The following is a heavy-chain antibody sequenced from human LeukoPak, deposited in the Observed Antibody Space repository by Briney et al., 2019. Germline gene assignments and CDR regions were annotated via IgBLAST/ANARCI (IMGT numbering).Heavy chain of an antibody. J-gene: IGHJ5*02. D-gene: IGHD4-17*01. CDR3: ARRSNLYGDELLDP. CDR2: IKQDGSEK. Sequence: PGGSLRLSCAASGFTFSSYWMSWVRQAPGKGLEWVANIKQDGSEKYYVDSVKGRFTISRDNAKNSLYLQMNSLRAEDTAVYYCARRSNLYGDELLDPWGQGTLVTVSS. V-gene: IGHV3-7*01. CDR1: GFTFSSYW.